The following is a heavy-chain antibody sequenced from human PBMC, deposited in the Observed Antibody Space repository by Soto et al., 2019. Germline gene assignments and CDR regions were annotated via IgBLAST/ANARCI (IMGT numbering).Heavy chain of an antibody. J-gene: IGHJ5*02. CDR1: GYTFTSYG. Sequence: ASVKVSCKASGYTFTSYGISWVRQAPGQGLEWMGWISAYNGNTNYAQKLQGRVTMTTDTSTSTAYMELRSLRSDDTAVYYCARVGCSGTSCYLRGWFDLWGKGTLVTVYS. V-gene: IGHV1-18*04. CDR3: ARVGCSGTSCYLRGWFDL. CDR2: ISAYNGNT. D-gene: IGHD2-2*01.